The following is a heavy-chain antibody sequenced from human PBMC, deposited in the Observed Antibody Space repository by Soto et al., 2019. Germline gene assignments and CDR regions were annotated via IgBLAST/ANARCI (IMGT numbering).Heavy chain of an antibody. D-gene: IGHD3-10*01. J-gene: IGHJ5*02. Sequence: ASVKVSCKASGYTFTSYDINWVRQATGQGLEWMGWMNPNSGNTGYAQKFQGRVTMTRNTSISTAYMELSSLRSEDTAVYYCARGSGEPGWFDPWGQGXLVTVSS. CDR2: MNPNSGNT. V-gene: IGHV1-8*01. CDR3: ARGSGEPGWFDP. CDR1: GYTFTSYD.